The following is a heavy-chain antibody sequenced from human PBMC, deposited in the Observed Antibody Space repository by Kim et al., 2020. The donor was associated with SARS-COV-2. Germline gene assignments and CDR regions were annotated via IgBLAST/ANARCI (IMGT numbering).Heavy chain of an antibody. Sequence: SVKVSCKASGGTFSSYAISWVRQAPGQGLEWMGGIIPIFGTANYAQKFQGRVTITADESTSTAYMELSSLRSEDTAVYYCASADFYGSGSSSTDLDYWGQGTLVTVSS. CDR1: GGTFSSYA. CDR2: IIPIFGTA. V-gene: IGHV1-69*13. D-gene: IGHD3-10*01. J-gene: IGHJ4*02. CDR3: ASADFYGSGSSSTDLDY.